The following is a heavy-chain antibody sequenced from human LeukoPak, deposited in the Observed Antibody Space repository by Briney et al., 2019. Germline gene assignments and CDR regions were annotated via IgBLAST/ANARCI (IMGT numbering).Heavy chain of an antibody. CDR2: FDPEDGET. J-gene: IGHJ6*03. CDR1: GYTLTELS. CDR3: ATLYDYYYYMDV. V-gene: IGHV1-24*01. Sequence: ASVKVSCKVSGYTLTELSMHWVRQAPGKGLEWMGGFDPEDGETIYAQKFQGRVTMTEDTSTDTAYMELSSLRSEDTAVYYCATLYDYYYYMDVWGKGTTVTISS.